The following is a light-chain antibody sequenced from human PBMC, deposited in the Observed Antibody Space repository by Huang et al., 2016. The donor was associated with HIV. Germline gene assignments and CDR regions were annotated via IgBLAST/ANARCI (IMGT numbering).Light chain of an antibody. Sequence: EIVMTQSPATLSVSPGESATLSCRASQSVSSKLAWYHQKPGQAPRLLIYETSTRATGIPARFSGSGSGTEFTLTINSLQSEDFAVYYCQQYNDWWTFGQGTRVEIK. V-gene: IGKV3-15*01. CDR2: ETS. J-gene: IGKJ1*01. CDR3: QQYNDWWT. CDR1: QSVSSK.